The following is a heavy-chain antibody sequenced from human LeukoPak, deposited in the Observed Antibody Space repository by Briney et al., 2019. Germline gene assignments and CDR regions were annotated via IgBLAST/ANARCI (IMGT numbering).Heavy chain of an antibody. V-gene: IGHV2-5*01. J-gene: IGHJ3*02. CDR2: IYENDEK. CDR3: AHRHRGVASDI. CDR1: EFSFTSGGGG. Sequence: SGPTLVNPTQTLTLICTFCEFSFTSGGGGGGWVRQPPGGALEWLGVIYENDEKLYSSSLQNRLSITKDTSKNQVVLTMANMDPVDTATYYCAHRHRGVASDIWGQGTMVTVSS. D-gene: IGHD2-15*01.